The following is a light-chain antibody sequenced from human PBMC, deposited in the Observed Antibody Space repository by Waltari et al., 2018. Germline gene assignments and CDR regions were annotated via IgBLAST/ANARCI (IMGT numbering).Light chain of an antibody. J-gene: IGKJ1*01. CDR2: GAS. CDR3: QHYVRLPAT. CDR1: QSVSRA. V-gene: IGKV3-20*01. Sequence: EIVLTQSPGSLSSSPGERVTLSCRASQSVSRALAWYQQKPGQAPRLLIFGASNRATGIPDRFSGSGSDTDFSLTSSRLEPEDFAVYYCQHYVRLPATFGRGTKVEIK.